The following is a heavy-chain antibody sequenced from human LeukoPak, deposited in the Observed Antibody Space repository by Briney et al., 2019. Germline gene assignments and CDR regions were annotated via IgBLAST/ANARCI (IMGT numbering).Heavy chain of an antibody. Sequence: ASVKVSCKASGGTFSSYGISWVRQAPGQGLEWMGGIIPIFGTANYAQKFQGRVTITTDESTSTAYMELSSLRSEDTAVYYCARASSPVGATPRGDYWGQGTLVTVSS. CDR1: GGTFSSYG. J-gene: IGHJ4*02. D-gene: IGHD1-26*01. CDR3: ARASSPVGATPRGDY. CDR2: IIPIFGTA. V-gene: IGHV1-69*05.